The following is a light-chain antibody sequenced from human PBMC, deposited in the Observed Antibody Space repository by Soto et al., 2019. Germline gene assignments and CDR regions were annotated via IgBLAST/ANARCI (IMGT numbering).Light chain of an antibody. CDR1: SSDVGGYNY. CDR2: DVS. V-gene: IGLV2-11*01. CDR3: CSYAGSSTPYV. J-gene: IGLJ1*01. Sequence: QSALTQPRSVSVAPVQSITISCTGTSSDVGGYNYVSWYRQHPGKAPKLMIYDVSKRPSGVPDRFSGSKSANTASLTISGLHAEDEADYYCCSYAGSSTPYVFGTGTKLTVL.